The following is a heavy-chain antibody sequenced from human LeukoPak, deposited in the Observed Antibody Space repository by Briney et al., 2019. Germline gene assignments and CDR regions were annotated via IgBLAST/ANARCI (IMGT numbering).Heavy chain of an antibody. CDR2: IWYDGSIQ. CDR3: ARAGYCSGGSCYGSDY. V-gene: IGHV3-33*01. D-gene: IGHD2-15*01. J-gene: IGHJ4*02. CDR1: GFTFSSYG. Sequence: PGGSLRLSCAASGFTFSSYGMHWVRQAPGKGLEWVAAIWYDGSIQYYADSVKGRFTISRDNSKNTLYLRMDSLRAEDTAVYYCARAGYCSGGSCYGSDYWGQGTLVTVSS.